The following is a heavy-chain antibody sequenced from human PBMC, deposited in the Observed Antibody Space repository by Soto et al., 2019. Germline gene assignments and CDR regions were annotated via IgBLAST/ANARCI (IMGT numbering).Heavy chain of an antibody. CDR3: ARVRYSSGCYDY. Sequence: SETLSLTCTVSGGSISSYYWSWIRQPPGKGLEWIGYIYYSGSTNYNPSLKSRVTISVDTSKNQFSLKLSSVTAADTAVYYCARVRYSSGCYDYWGQGTLVTVSS. V-gene: IGHV4-59*01. J-gene: IGHJ4*02. CDR2: IYYSGST. CDR1: GGSISSYY. D-gene: IGHD6-19*01.